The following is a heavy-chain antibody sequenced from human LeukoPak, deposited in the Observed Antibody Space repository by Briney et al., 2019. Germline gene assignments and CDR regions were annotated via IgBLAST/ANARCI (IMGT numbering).Heavy chain of an antibody. CDR3: ARDGLYYYDSSGYR. J-gene: IGHJ4*02. V-gene: IGHV1-2*02. D-gene: IGHD3-22*01. CDR1: GYTFTGYY. Sequence: ASVKVSCKASGYTFTGYYMHWVRQAPGQGLEWMGWINPDSGGTNYAQKFQGRVTMTRDTSISTAYMELSRLRSDDTAVYYCARDGLYYYDSSGYRWGQGTLVTVSS. CDR2: INPDSGGT.